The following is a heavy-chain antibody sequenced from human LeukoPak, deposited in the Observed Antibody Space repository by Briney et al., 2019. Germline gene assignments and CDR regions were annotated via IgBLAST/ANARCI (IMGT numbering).Heavy chain of an antibody. D-gene: IGHD4-23*01. V-gene: IGHV4-59*01. CDR3: ASYGGNHLDWFDP. CDR1: GGSISSYY. Sequence: PSETLSLTCTVSGGSISSYYWSWIRQSPGKGLEWIGYIYYSGSTNYNPSLKSRVTISVDTSKNQFSLKLSSVTAADTAVYYCASYGGNHLDWFDPWGQGTLVTVSS. J-gene: IGHJ5*02. CDR2: IYYSGST.